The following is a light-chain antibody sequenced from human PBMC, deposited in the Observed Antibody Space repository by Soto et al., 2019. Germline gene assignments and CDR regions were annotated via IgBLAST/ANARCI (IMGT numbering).Light chain of an antibody. V-gene: IGKV3-20*01. Sequence: EIVLTPSPGTLSLSPRERATLSCRASQSVSNNYLAWYQQKPGQAPRLLIYGASNWATGIPDRFSGSGSGTDFTLTISRLEPEDFAVYYCQQYGSSGTFGQGTKVDIK. CDR3: QQYGSSGT. CDR2: GAS. CDR1: QSVSNNY. J-gene: IGKJ1*01.